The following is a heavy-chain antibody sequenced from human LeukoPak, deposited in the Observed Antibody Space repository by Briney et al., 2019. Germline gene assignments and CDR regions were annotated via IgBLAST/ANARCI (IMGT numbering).Heavy chain of an antibody. J-gene: IGHJ4*02. D-gene: IGHD6-13*01. Sequence: GGSLRLSCAASGFTFSSYEMDWVRQAPGKGLEWVANIKQDGSEKYYVDSVKGRFTISRDNAKNSLYLQMNSLRAEDTAVYYCARVGSTAAFDYWGQGTLVTVSS. V-gene: IGHV3-7*01. CDR2: IKQDGSEK. CDR1: GFTFSSYE. CDR3: ARVGSTAAFDY.